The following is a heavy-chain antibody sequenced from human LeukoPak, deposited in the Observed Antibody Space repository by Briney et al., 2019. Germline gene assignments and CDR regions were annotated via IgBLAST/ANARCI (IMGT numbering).Heavy chain of an antibody. J-gene: IGHJ4*02. Sequence: GGSLRLSCAASGFTFSSYEMNWVRQAPGKGLEWVSYISSSGYTIYYADSVKGRFTISRDNARNSLYLQMNSLRAEGTAVYYCARDPNPGIAAAGYDFDYWGQGTLVTVSS. V-gene: IGHV3-48*03. CDR3: ARDPNPGIAAAGYDFDY. CDR2: ISSSGYTI. D-gene: IGHD6-13*01. CDR1: GFTFSSYE.